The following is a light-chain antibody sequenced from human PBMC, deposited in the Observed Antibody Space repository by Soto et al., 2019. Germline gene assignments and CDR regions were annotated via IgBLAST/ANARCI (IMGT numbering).Light chain of an antibody. J-gene: IGKJ1*01. V-gene: IGKV1-39*01. Sequence: DIQMTQSPSSLSASVGDRVSITCRASQNINNYLNWYQRKPGKAPKLLIYAASSLQSGVPSRFSGSRSGTEFTLTISSLQPEDFATYFCQQSHSTPRTFGQGTTVEIK. CDR2: AAS. CDR1: QNINNY. CDR3: QQSHSTPRT.